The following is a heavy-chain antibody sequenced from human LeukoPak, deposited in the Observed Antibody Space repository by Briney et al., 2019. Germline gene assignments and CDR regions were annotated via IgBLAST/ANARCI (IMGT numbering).Heavy chain of an antibody. CDR2: INPSGGDT. CDR3: AREVMDNLRFDY. J-gene: IGHJ4*02. CDR1: GYTFTTYN. Sequence: ASVKVSCKASGYTFTTYNMHWVRQAPGQGLEWMGIINPSGGDTSYAQKFQDRLTMTRDTSTNTVYMELTSLRSEDTAVYYCAREVMDNLRFDYWGQGTLVTVSS. V-gene: IGHV1-46*01. D-gene: IGHD1-14*01.